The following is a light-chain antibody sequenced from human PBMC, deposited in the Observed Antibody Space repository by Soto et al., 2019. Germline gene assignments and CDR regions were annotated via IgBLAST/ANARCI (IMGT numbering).Light chain of an antibody. V-gene: IGKV3-20*01. Sequence: DTVLTQSPGTLSLTSGERATLSCRASQSISGTYLAWYQQKPGQAPRLLIHGATFRATAVPDRFSGSGSGTDFTLTISSLEPEDFAVYHCQQYGNPPTFGQGTKVEIK. CDR3: QQYGNPPT. J-gene: IGKJ1*01. CDR2: GAT. CDR1: QSISGTY.